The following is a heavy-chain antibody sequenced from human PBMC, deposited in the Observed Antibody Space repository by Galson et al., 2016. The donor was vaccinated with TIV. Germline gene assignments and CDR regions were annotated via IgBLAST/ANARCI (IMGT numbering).Heavy chain of an antibody. J-gene: IGHJ4*02. Sequence: QSGAEVKKTGESLKISCKGSGYTFTTYWIAWVRQMPGKGLEWMGIIYGGDSDTRYSPSFQGQVTMSADKFLSTAYLQWNSLQASDTAIYYCARHSYDYYDNTGPTGGFDYWGQGTLVTVSS. CDR3: ARHSYDYYDNTGPTGGFDY. V-gene: IGHV5-51*01. CDR2: IYGGDSDT. CDR1: GYTFTTYW. D-gene: IGHD3-22*01.